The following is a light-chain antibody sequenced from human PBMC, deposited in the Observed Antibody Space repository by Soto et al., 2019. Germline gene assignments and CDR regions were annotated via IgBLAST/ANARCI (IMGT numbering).Light chain of an antibody. CDR3: CSYAGRSTLV. CDR2: EDA. CDR1: RSDVGTYNF. V-gene: IGLV2-23*01. Sequence: QPVLTQPASVSGSPGQSITISCTGTRSDVGTYNFVSWFQHHPGKAPKLMIYEDAKRPSGVSNRFSGSKSANTASLTISGLQAEDEADYYCCSYAGRSTLVFGGGTKVTVL. J-gene: IGLJ2*01.